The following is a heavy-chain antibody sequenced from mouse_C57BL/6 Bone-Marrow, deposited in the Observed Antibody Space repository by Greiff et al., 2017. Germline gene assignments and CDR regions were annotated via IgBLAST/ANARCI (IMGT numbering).Heavy chain of an antibody. CDR3: ARTPSYNYAMDY. CDR2: IYPGSGST. J-gene: IGHJ4*01. V-gene: IGHV1-55*01. D-gene: IGHD1-1*01. Sequence: VKQRPGQGLEWIGDIYPGSGSTNYNEKFKSKATLTVDTSSSTAYMQLSSLTSEDSAVYYCARTPSYNYAMDYWGQGTSVTVSS.